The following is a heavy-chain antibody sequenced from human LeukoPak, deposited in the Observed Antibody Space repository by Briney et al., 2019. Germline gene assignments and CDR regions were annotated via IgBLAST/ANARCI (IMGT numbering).Heavy chain of an antibody. Sequence: GGSLRLSCAASGFTFSSYAMHWVRQAPGKGLVWVSRINSDGSSTSYADSVKGRFTISRDNAKNTLYLQVNSLRAEDTAVYFCARPSGSYLDAFDIWGQGTMVTVSS. J-gene: IGHJ3*02. CDR3: ARPSGSYLDAFDI. D-gene: IGHD1-26*01. CDR1: GFTFSSYA. V-gene: IGHV3-74*01. CDR2: INSDGSST.